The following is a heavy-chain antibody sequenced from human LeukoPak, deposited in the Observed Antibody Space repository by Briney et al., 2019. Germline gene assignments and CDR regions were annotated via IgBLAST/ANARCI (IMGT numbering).Heavy chain of an antibody. D-gene: IGHD3-16*02. J-gene: IGHJ3*02. Sequence: PSETLSLTCAVYGGSFSGYYWSWIRQPPGKGLEWIGEINHSGSTNYNPSLKSRVTISVDTSKNQFSLKLSSVTAADTAVYYCARIPTYYDYIWGSYRVDAFDIWGQGTMVTVSS. CDR3: ARIPTYYDYIWGSYRVDAFDI. CDR2: INHSGST. CDR1: GGSFSGYY. V-gene: IGHV4-34*01.